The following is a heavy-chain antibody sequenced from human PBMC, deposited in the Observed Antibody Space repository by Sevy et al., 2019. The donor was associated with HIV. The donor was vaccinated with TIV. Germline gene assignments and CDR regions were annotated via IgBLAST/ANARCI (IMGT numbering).Heavy chain of an antibody. Sequence: GESLKISCAASGFTFSKYWMHWVRQAPGKGLVWVSLINNAGSSTSYADSVKGRFTISRDNAKNTLYLQMNSLRAEDTAVYYCAREGYYYDFSGYLNYWGQGTLVTVSS. CDR3: AREGYYYDFSGYLNY. CDR2: INNAGSST. D-gene: IGHD3-22*01. CDR1: GFTFSKYW. V-gene: IGHV3-74*01. J-gene: IGHJ4*02.